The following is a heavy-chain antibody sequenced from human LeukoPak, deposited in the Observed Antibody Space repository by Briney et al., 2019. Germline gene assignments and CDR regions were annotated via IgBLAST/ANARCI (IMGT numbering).Heavy chain of an antibody. V-gene: IGHV1-18*01. Sequence: ASVKVSCKASGYTFSSYGISWVRQAPGQGLEWMGWISTYNDNTNYAQKLQGRVTLTTDTSTSTAYMELRSLRSDGTAVYYCARGLWELLGWFDPWGQGTLVTVSS. D-gene: IGHD2-15*01. CDR3: ARGLWELLGWFDP. CDR2: ISTYNDNT. CDR1: GYTFSSYG. J-gene: IGHJ5*02.